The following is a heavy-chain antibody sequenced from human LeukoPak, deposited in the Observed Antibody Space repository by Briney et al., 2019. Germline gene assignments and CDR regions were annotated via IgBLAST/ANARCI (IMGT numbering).Heavy chain of an antibody. J-gene: IGHJ4*02. CDR2: ISSTSSYI. D-gene: IGHD4-17*01. CDR3: AREKGYGDYNFDY. V-gene: IGHV3-21*01. CDR1: GFTFSSYS. Sequence: PGGSLRLSCAASGFTFSSYSMNWVRQAPGKGLEWVSYISSTSSYIYYADSVKGRFTISRDDAKNSLYLQMNSLRAEDTAVYYCAREKGYGDYNFDYWGQGALVTVSS.